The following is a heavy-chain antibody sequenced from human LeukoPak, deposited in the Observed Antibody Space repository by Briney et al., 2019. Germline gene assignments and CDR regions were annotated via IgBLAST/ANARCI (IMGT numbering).Heavy chain of an antibody. CDR1: GFTFSSYW. D-gene: IGHD1-26*01. Sequence: GGSLRLSCAASGFTFSSYWMSWVRQAPGKGLEWVAIIKQDGTEKYYVDSVKGRFTISRGNAKNSLYLQMNSLRAEDTAVYYCARGVGATHFDYWGQGTLVTVSS. CDR2: IKQDGTEK. J-gene: IGHJ4*02. CDR3: ARGVGATHFDY. V-gene: IGHV3-7*04.